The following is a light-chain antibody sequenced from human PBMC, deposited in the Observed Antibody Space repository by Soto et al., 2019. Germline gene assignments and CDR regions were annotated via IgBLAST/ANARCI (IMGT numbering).Light chain of an antibody. Sequence: IQMTQSPSTLSASVGDRVTITCRASQSISSWLAWYQQKPGKAPKLLIYDASSLESGVPSRFSGSGSGTEFTLTISSLQSEDFAVYYCQQYNNWPPITFGQGTRLEI. J-gene: IGKJ5*01. CDR3: QQYNNWPPIT. CDR2: DAS. CDR1: QSISSW. V-gene: IGKV1-5*01.